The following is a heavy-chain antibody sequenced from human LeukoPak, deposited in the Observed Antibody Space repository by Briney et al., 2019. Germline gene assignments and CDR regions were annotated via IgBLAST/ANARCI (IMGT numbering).Heavy chain of an antibody. J-gene: IGHJ6*02. CDR1: GGTFSSYA. CDR3: ARVGPYYDSSGYFYYYYYGMDV. D-gene: IGHD3-22*01. CDR2: IIPIFGTA. V-gene: IGHV1-69*13. Sequence: SVKVSCKASGGTFSSYAISWVRQAPGQGLEWMGGIIPIFGTANYAQKFQGRVTITADESTSTTYTELSSLRSEDTAVYYCARVGPYYDSSGYFYYYYYGMDVWGQGTTVTVSS.